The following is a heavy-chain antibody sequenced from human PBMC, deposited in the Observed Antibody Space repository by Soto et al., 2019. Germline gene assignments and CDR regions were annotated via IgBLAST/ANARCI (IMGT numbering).Heavy chain of an antibody. Sequence: ASVKVSCKASGYTSTSYAMHWVRQAPGQRLEWMGWINAGNGNTKYSQKFQGRVTITRDTSASTAYMELSSLRSEDTAVYYCARSYYYDSSGYPQSRQGMYGMDVWGQGTTVPVS. J-gene: IGHJ6*02. V-gene: IGHV1-3*01. CDR1: GYTSTSYA. CDR3: ARSYYYDSSGYPQSRQGMYGMDV. D-gene: IGHD3-22*01. CDR2: INAGNGNT.